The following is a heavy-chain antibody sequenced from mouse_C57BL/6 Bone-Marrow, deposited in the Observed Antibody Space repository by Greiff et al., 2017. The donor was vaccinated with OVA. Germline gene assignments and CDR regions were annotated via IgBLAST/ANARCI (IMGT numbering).Heavy chain of an antibody. CDR2: INYDGSST. V-gene: IGHV5-16*01. CDR3: ARDRVGWYYFDY. Sequence: VQLKESAGGLVQPGSSMKLSCTASGFTFSDYYMAWVRQVPEKGLEWVANINYDGSSTYYLDSLKSRFIISRDNAKNILYLQMSSLKSEDTATYYCARDRVGWYYFDYWGQGTTLTVSS. D-gene: IGHD2-3*01. J-gene: IGHJ2*01. CDR1: GFTFSDYY.